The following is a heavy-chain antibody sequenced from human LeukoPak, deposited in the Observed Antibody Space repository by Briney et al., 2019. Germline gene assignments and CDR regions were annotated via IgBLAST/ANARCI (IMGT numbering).Heavy chain of an antibody. Sequence: ASVKVSCKGSGYTFTDYFIIWVRQAPGQGLEWMGWISAYNGNTNYAQKLQGRVTMTTDTSTSTAYMELRNLRSDDTALYYCARKAVAGTGKFDYWGQGTLVTVSS. D-gene: IGHD6-19*01. CDR1: GYTFTDYF. CDR3: ARKAVAGTGKFDY. J-gene: IGHJ4*02. V-gene: IGHV1-18*04. CDR2: ISAYNGNT.